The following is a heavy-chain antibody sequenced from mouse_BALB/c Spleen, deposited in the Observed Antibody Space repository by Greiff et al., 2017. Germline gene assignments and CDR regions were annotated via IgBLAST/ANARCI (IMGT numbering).Heavy chain of an antibody. D-gene: IGHD2-1*01. V-gene: IGHV2-6-5*01. Sequence: VMLVESGPGLVAPSQSLSITCTVSGFSLTDYGVSWIRQPPGKGLEWLGVIWGGGSTYYNSALKSRLSISKDNSKSQVFLKMNSLQTDDTAMYYCAKHDYYGNFYYAMDYWGQGTSVTVSS. CDR2: IWGGGST. J-gene: IGHJ4*01. CDR3: AKHDYYGNFYYAMDY. CDR1: GFSLTDYG.